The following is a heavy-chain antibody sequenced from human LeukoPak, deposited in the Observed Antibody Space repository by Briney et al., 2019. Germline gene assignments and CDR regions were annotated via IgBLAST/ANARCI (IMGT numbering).Heavy chain of an antibody. CDR1: GGSFSGYY. D-gene: IGHD3-10*01. CDR2: INHSGST. V-gene: IGHV4-34*01. Sequence: PSETLSLTCAVYGGSFSGYYWSWIRQPPGKGLEWIGEINHSGSTNYNPSLKSRVTISVDTSKNQFSLKLSSVTAADTAVYYCARPKWTYYYGSGSNNWFDPWGQGTLVTVSS. J-gene: IGHJ5*02. CDR3: ARPKWTYYYGSGSNNWFDP.